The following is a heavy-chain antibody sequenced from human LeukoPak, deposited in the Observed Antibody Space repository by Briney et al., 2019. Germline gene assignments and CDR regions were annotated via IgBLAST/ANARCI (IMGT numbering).Heavy chain of an antibody. CDR2: INPNSGNT. CDR1: GYTFTSYD. Sequence: ASVKVSCKASGYTFTSYDIHWVRQAPGQGLEWMGWINPNSGNTGYAQKFQGRVTMTRNTSISTAYMELSSLRSEDTAVYYCARGYSKVNTGFVDYWGQGTLVTVSS. V-gene: IGHV1-8*01. J-gene: IGHJ4*02. D-gene: IGHD4-17*01. CDR3: ARGYSKVNTGFVDY.